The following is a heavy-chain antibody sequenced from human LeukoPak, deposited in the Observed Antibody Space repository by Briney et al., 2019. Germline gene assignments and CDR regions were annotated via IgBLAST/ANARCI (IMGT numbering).Heavy chain of an antibody. D-gene: IGHD2-2*01. V-gene: IGHV4-30-4*08. CDR1: GGSISSGDYY. CDR3: AIEVPAAPGNYNWFDP. Sequence: PSQTLSLTCTVSGGSISSGDYYWSWIRQPPGKGLEWIGYIYYSGSTYYNPSLKSRVTISVDTSKNQFSLKLSSVTAADTAVYYCAIEVPAAPGNYNWFDPWGQGILVTVSS. CDR2: IYYSGST. J-gene: IGHJ5*02.